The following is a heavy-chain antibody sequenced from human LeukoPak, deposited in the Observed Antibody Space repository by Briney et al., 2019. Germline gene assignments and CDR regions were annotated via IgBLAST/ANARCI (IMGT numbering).Heavy chain of an antibody. CDR3: ARGGCTSTSCIKGAFDI. V-gene: IGHV3-74*01. J-gene: IGHJ3*02. D-gene: IGHD2-2*01. Sequence: PRGSLRLSCAASGFTFSSYWMHWVRQAPGKGLVWVSRINSDGSSTNYADSVKGRFTISRDNAKNTLYLQMNSLRAEDTAVYYCARGGCTSTSCIKGAFDIWGQGTMLTVSS. CDR2: INSDGSST. CDR1: GFTFSSYW.